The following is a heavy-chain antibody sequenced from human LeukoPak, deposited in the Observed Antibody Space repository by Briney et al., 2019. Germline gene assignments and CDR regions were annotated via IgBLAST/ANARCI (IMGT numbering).Heavy chain of an antibody. CDR2: IRSKANNYAT. Sequence: GGSLKLSCAASGFTFSGSAMHWVRQASGKGLEWVGRIRSKANNYATVYAASLKGRFTISRDNAKNSLYLQMNSLRAEDTAVYYCARDIVVVTAILDYWGQGTVVTVSS. V-gene: IGHV3-73*01. J-gene: IGHJ4*02. CDR3: ARDIVVVTAILDY. CDR1: GFTFSGSA. D-gene: IGHD2-21*02.